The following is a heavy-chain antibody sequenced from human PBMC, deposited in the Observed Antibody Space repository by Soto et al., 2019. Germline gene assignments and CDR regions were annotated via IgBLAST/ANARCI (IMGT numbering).Heavy chain of an antibody. CDR3: ARADCSGGSCYSDYYYYYGMDV. CDR2: IIPIFGTA. J-gene: IGHJ6*02. V-gene: IGHV1-69*01. D-gene: IGHD2-15*01. Sequence: QVQLVQSGAEVKKPGSSVKVSCKASGGTFSSYAISWVRQAPGQGLEWMGGIIPIFGTANYAQKFQGGVTITADESTSTAYMELSSLRSEDTAVYYCARADCSGGSCYSDYYYYYGMDVWGQGTTVTVSS. CDR1: GGTFSSYA.